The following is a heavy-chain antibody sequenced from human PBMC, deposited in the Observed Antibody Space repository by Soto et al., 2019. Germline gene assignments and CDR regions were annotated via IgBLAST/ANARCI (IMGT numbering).Heavy chain of an antibody. V-gene: IGHV4-34*01. CDR1: GGSFSGYY. CDR2: INHSGST. J-gene: IGHJ4*02. D-gene: IGHD6-19*01. Sequence: SETPSLTCAVYGGSFSGYYWSWIRQPPGKGLEWIGEINHSGSTNYNPSLKSRVTISVDTSKNQFSLKLSSVTAADTAVYYCARGYSSGWYGGYYFDYWGQGTLVTVSS. CDR3: ARGYSSGWYGGYYFDY.